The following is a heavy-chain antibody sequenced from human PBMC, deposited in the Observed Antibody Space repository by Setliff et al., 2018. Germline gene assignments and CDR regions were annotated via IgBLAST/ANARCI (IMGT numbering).Heavy chain of an antibody. CDR2: IGGHNDDP. CDR1: GYPFNNYG. Sequence: ASVKVSCKASGYPFNNYGISWLRQTPGQGLEWMGWIGGHNDDPLFAQKFQGRVTRTTDTSTTTAYMELKSLRSDDTAVYYCARSWRAGALNHFDYWGQGSRVTVSS. D-gene: IGHD3-3*01. J-gene: IGHJ4*02. V-gene: IGHV1-18*01. CDR3: ARSWRAGALNHFDY.